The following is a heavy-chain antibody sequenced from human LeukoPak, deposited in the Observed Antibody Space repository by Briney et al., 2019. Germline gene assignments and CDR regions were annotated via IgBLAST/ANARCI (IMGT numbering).Heavy chain of an antibody. CDR3: ARLSRGYSYGWGYYYYYMDV. Sequence: SETLSLTCAVYGGSFSGYYWSWIRQPPGKGLEWIEEINHSGSTNYNPSLKSRVTISVDTSKNQFSLKLSSVTAADTAVYYCARLSRGYSYGWGYYYYYMDVWGKGTTVTVSS. D-gene: IGHD5-18*01. J-gene: IGHJ6*03. CDR2: INHSGST. CDR1: GGSFSGYY. V-gene: IGHV4-34*01.